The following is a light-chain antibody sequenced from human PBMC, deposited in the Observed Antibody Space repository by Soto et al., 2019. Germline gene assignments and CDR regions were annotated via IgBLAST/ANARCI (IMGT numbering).Light chain of an antibody. Sequence: QSVLTQPPSAFGSPGQSVTISCTGTSFDVGGYNYVSWYQQHPGKAPQVLMYEVSKRPSGVPDRFSGSKSGNTASLTASGLQAEDEADYYCSAYAGSPYLYVFGSGTKVTVL. CDR2: EVS. J-gene: IGLJ1*01. CDR1: SFDVGGYNY. CDR3: SAYAGSPYLYV. V-gene: IGLV2-8*01.